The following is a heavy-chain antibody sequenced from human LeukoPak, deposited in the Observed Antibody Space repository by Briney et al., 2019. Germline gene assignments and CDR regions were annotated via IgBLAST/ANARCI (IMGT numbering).Heavy chain of an antibody. V-gene: IGHV3-15*04. CDR1: GFAFSEAW. Sequence: GGSLRLSCATSGFAFSEAWMSWVRQAPGKGLEWVGNIDSRFGTGAVTYAAHVRGRFTISRGDAKNTLYVQMNSLKTEDTAVYYCTTNWSGLGGGQGTLVTVSS. J-gene: IGHJ4*02. CDR2: IDSRFGTGAV. D-gene: IGHD3/OR15-3a*01. CDR3: TTNWSGLG.